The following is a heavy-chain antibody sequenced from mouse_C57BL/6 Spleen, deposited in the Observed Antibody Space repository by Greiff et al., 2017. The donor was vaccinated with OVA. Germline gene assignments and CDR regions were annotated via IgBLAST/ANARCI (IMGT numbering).Heavy chain of an antibody. CDR1: GYTFTSYW. CDR2: INPSNGGT. V-gene: IGHV1-53*01. J-gene: IGHJ3*01. CDR3: AREGSNYAWFAY. Sequence: VQLQQPGTELVKPGASVKLSCKASGYTFTSYWMHWVKQRPGQGLEWIGNINPSNGGTNYNEKFKSKATLTVDKSSSTAYMQLSSLTSEDSAVDYCAREGSNYAWFAYWGQGTLVTVSA. D-gene: IGHD2-5*01.